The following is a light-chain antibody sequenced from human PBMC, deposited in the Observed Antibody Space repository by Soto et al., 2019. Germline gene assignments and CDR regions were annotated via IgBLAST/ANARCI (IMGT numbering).Light chain of an antibody. CDR2: GAS. J-gene: IGKJ1*01. CDR1: QSVSSN. Sequence: ETVMTQSPATLSVSPGERATLSCRASQSVSSNLAWYQHKPGQAPRLLIYGASTRATGIPVRFSGTGSGTEFTLTISSLQSGDFAVYYCLQYNNWPRTFGKGTKVEI. V-gene: IGKV3-15*01. CDR3: LQYNNWPRT.